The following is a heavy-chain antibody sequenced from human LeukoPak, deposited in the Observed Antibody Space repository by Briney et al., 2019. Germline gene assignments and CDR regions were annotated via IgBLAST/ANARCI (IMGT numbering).Heavy chain of an antibody. D-gene: IGHD3-22*01. CDR1: GFTFSSYA. J-gene: IGHJ6*03. Sequence: PGGSLRLSCAASGFTFSSYAMSWVRQAPGKGLEWVSAISGSGGSTYYADSVKGRFTISRDNSKNTLYLQMNSLRAEDTAVYYCAKGTWDYYDSSGYYYYYYYMDVWGKGTTVTVSS. CDR3: AKGTWDYYDSSGYYYYYYYMDV. V-gene: IGHV3-23*01. CDR2: ISGSGGST.